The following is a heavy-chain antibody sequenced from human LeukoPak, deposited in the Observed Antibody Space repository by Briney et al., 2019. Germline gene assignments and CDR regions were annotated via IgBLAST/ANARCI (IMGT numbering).Heavy chain of an antibody. D-gene: IGHD1-26*01. J-gene: IGHJ5*02. CDR2: INHSGST. CDR1: GESFSGYY. V-gene: IGHV4-34*01. Sequence: SETLSLTCAVYGESFSGYYWSWIRQPPGKGLEWIGEINHSGSTNYNPSLKSRVTISVDTSMNQFSLKLSSVTAADTALYYCARGLVGTTGEQNWFDPWGQGTLVTVSS. CDR3: ARGLVGTTGEQNWFDP.